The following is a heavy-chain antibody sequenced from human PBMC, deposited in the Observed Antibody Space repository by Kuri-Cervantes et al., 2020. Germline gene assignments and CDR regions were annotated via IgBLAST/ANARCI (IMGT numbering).Heavy chain of an antibody. Sequence: SVKVSCKASGGTFSSYAISWVRQAPGQGLEWMGGIIPIFGTANYAQKFQGRVTITADESTSTAYMELSSLRSEDTAVYYCASRVGSPTYFDYWGQGTLVTVSS. V-gene: IGHV1-69*13. D-gene: IGHD1-26*01. CDR1: GGTFSSYA. CDR2: IIPIFGTA. CDR3: ASRVGSPTYFDY. J-gene: IGHJ4*02.